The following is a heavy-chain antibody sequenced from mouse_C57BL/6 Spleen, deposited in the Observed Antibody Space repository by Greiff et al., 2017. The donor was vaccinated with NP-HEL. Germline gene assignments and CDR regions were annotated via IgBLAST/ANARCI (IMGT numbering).Heavy chain of an antibody. V-gene: IGHV1-72*01. CDR1: GYTFTSYW. D-gene: IGHD2-3*01. CDR3: ARSAFDGYYLYYYAMDY. CDR2: IDPNSGGT. J-gene: IGHJ4*01. Sequence: QVQLQQPGAELVKPGASVKLSCKASGYTFTSYWMHWVKQRPGRGLEWIGRIDPNSGGTKYNEKFKSKATLTVDQPSSTAYMQLSSLTSEDSAVYYCARSAFDGYYLYYYAMDYWGQGTSVTVSS.